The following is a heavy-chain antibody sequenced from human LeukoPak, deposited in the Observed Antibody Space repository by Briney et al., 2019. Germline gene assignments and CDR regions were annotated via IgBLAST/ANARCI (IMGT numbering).Heavy chain of an antibody. CDR1: GGSISSYY. CDR3: ARGGSDYGDYVGAFDI. CDR2: IYYSGTT. J-gene: IGHJ3*02. V-gene: IGHV4-59*08. Sequence: PSETLSLTCTVSGGSISSYYWSWIRQPPGKGLEWIGYIYYSGTTNYNPSLKSRVTILVDTSKNQFSLNLSSVTAADTAVYYCARGGSDYGDYVGAFDIWGQGTMVTVSS. D-gene: IGHD4-17*01.